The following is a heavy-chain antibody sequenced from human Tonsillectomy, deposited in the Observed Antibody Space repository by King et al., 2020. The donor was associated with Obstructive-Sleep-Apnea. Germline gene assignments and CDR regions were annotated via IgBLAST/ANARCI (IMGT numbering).Heavy chain of an antibody. CDR2: IYYSGST. D-gene: IGHD3-10*01. J-gene: IGHJ6*02. CDR3: ARVGFRESGEDYYYGMDV. V-gene: IGHV4-59*01. Sequence: QLQLQESGPGLVKPSETLSLTCTVSGGSISSYYWSWIRQPPGKGLEWIGNIYYSGSTKYNPSLKSRVTISVDMSKNQFSLKVSSVTAADTAVYYCARVGFRESGEDYYYGMDVWGQGTTVTVSS. CDR1: GGSISSYY.